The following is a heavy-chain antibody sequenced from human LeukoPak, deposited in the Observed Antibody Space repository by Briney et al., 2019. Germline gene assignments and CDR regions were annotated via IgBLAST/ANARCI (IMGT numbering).Heavy chain of an antibody. D-gene: IGHD5-12*01. V-gene: IGHV5-51*01. CDR3: ARLPGIVATIERYFDY. J-gene: IGHJ4*02. Sequence: SPSFQGRVIISADKSISTAYLQWSSLKAPDTAMYYCARLPGIVATIERYFDYWGQGTLVTVSS.